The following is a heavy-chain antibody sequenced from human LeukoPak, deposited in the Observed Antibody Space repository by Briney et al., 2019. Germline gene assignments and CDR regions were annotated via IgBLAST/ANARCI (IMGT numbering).Heavy chain of an antibody. Sequence: PSQTLSLTCTVSGGSISSSSFYWGWIRQPPGKGLEWIGSIYYSGSTYYNPSLKSRVTIAGDTSKNQISLKLSSVTAADTAVYYSARGSYSYGDRSFDYWGQGTLVTVSS. CDR2: IYYSGST. CDR3: ARGSYSYGDRSFDY. J-gene: IGHJ4*02. CDR1: GGSISSSSFY. V-gene: IGHV4-39*01. D-gene: IGHD5-18*01.